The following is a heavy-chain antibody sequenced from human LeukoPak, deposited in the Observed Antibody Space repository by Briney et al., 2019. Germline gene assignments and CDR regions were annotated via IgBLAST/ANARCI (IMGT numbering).Heavy chain of an antibody. J-gene: IGHJ4*02. V-gene: IGHV3-48*03. CDR3: ARALLPRYCSSTSCYADYFDY. D-gene: IGHD2-2*01. Sequence: PGGSLRLSCAASGFTFSSYEMNWVRQAPGKGLEWVSYISSSGSTIYYAGSVKGRFTISRDNAKNSLYLQMNSLSAEDTAVYYCARALLPRYCSSTSCYADYFDYWGQGTLVTVSS. CDR2: ISSSGSTI. CDR1: GFTFSSYE.